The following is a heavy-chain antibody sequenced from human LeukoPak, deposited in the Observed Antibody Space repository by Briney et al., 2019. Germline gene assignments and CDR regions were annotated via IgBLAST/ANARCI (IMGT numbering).Heavy chain of an antibody. CDR2: IYRDGSI. Sequence: PGGSLRLSCAASGFTVSSTHMSWVRQAPGKGLEWVSLIYRDGSIHYADSVKGRFIISRDNSKNTLYLQMNSLRAEDTAVYYCARDAVDTAMVPLNFDYWGQGTLVTVSS. V-gene: IGHV3-53*05. D-gene: IGHD5-18*01. CDR1: GFTVSSTH. J-gene: IGHJ4*02. CDR3: ARDAVDTAMVPLNFDY.